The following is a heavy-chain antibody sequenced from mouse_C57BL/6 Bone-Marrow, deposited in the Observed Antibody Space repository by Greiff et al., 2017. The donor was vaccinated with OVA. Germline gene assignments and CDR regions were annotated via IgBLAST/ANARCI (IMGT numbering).Heavy chain of an antibody. V-gene: IGHV1-4*01. D-gene: IGHD1-1*01. CDR3: ARSSYYGSSEYFDV. CDR1: GYTFTSYT. J-gene: IGHJ1*03. Sequence: VQLQQSGAELARPGASVKMSCKASGYTFTSYTMHWVKQRPGQGLEWIGYINPSSGYTKYNQKFKDKATLTADKTSRTAYMQLSSLTSEDSAVYYCARSSYYGSSEYFDVWGTGTTVTVSS. CDR2: INPSSGYT.